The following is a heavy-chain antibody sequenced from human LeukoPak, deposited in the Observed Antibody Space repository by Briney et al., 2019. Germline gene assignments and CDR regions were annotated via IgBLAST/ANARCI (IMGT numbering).Heavy chain of an antibody. CDR3: ARETLVGTTNYFDY. D-gene: IGHD1-14*01. CDR1: GGSMNTFN. Sequence: SETLSLTCSVSGGSMNTFNWTWIRQPAGKGLEWIGRVYTSGFTKYNPSFRSRVSMSVDTSKKQLSLMLTSLTAADTAVYYCARETLVGTTNYFDYWGQGALVTVSS. CDR2: VYTSGFT. J-gene: IGHJ4*02. V-gene: IGHV4-4*07.